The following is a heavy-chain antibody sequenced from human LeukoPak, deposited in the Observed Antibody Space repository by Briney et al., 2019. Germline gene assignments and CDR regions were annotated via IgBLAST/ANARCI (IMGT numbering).Heavy chain of an antibody. D-gene: IGHD3-22*01. J-gene: IGHJ4*02. V-gene: IGHV1-69*04. Sequence: ASVKVSCKASGGTFSSYAISWVRQAPGQGLERMGRIIPILGIANYAQKFQGRVTITADKSTSTAYMELSSLRSEDTAVYYCARDGPDGSGYSECWGQGTLVTVSS. CDR2: IIPILGIA. CDR3: ARDGPDGSGYSEC. CDR1: GGTFSSYA.